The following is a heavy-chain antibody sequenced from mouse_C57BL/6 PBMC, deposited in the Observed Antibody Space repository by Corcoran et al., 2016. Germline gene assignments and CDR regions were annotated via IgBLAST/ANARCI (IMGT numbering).Heavy chain of an antibody. J-gene: IGHJ2*01. D-gene: IGHD3-2*02. Sequence: EVQLQQSGPVLVKPGASVKMSCKASGYTFTDYYMNWVKQSHGKSLEWIGVINTYKGGTSYNQKFKGKATLTVDKSSSTAYMELNSLTSEDSAVYYCVTGSGFYLDYGGQGTTLTVSS. V-gene: IGHV1-19*01. CDR2: INTYKGGT. CDR3: VTGSGFYLDY. CDR1: GYTFTDYY.